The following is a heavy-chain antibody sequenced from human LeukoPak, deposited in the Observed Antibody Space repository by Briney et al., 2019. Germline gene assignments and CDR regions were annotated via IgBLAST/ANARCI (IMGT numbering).Heavy chain of an antibody. CDR3: ARGITLVVPFDY. J-gene: IGHJ4*02. CDR1: GYTFTGYY. Sequence: ASVKVSCKASGYTFTGYYMHWVRQAPGQGLEWMGWINPNSGDTNYAQKFQGRVTMTRDTSISTAYMELGRLRSDDTAVYYCARGITLVVPFDYWGQGTLVTVSS. V-gene: IGHV1-2*02. D-gene: IGHD3-22*01. CDR2: INPNSGDT.